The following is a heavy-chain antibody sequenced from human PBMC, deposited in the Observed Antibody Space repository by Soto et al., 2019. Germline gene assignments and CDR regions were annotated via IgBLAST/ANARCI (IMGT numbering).Heavy chain of an antibody. V-gene: IGHV1-46*01. CDR2: INPSGGST. CDR1: GYTFTNYY. J-gene: IGHJ4*02. D-gene: IGHD6-6*01. Sequence: GASVKVSCKASGYTFTNYYVHWVRQAPGQGLEWMGIINPSGGSTTYAQKFQGRVTMTRDTSTSTVYMELSSLRSEDTAVYYCARRSSSSTFDYWGQGTLVTVSS. CDR3: ARRSSSSTFDY.